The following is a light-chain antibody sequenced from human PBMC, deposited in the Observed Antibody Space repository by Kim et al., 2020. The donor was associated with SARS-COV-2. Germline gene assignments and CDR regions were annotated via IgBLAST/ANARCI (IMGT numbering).Light chain of an antibody. CDR1: QSVTGSF. CDR3: QQYGDSPLA. Sequence: SPEDSATLSCRARQSVTGSFLAWSKQRTGQAPRLLIYGADSRATGIPDRFSGSGSGSDFTLTISRLEPEDFAVYFCQQYGDSPLAFGQGTKVEIK. J-gene: IGKJ1*01. V-gene: IGKV3-20*01. CDR2: GAD.